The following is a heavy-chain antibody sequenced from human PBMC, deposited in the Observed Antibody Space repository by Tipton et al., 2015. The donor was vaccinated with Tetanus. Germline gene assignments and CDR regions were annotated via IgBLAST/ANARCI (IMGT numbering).Heavy chain of an antibody. D-gene: IGHD4-17*01. CDR2: ISSSSSTI. CDR1: GFTFSSHS. J-gene: IGHJ4*02. V-gene: IGHV3-48*02. Sequence: SLRLSCAASGFTFSSHSMNWVRQAPGKGLEWVSYISSSSSTIYYADSVKGRFTISRDNAKNSLYLQMNSLRDEATAVYYCARVDFGDFGSVAYWGQGTLVTVSS. CDR3: ARVDFGDFGSVAY.